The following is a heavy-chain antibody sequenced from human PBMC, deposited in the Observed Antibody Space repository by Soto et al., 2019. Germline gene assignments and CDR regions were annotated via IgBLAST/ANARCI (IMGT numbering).Heavy chain of an antibody. CDR3: ARQYGYNYGHLEH. J-gene: IGHJ4*02. D-gene: IGHD5-18*01. CDR2: INAGNGNT. V-gene: IGHV1-3*01. CDR1: GYTFTSYA. Sequence: ASVKVSCKASGYTFTSYAMHWVRQAPGQRLEWMGWINAGNGNTKYSQKFQGRVTITRDTSASTAYMELSTLRSEDTAVYYCARQYGYNYGHLEHWGQGTVVTVSS.